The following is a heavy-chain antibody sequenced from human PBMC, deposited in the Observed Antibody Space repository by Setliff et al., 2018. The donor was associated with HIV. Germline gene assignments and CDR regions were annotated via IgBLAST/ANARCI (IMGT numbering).Heavy chain of an antibody. D-gene: IGHD3-10*01. CDR1: GYSFTNYW. Sequence: PGESLTISCQGSGYSFTNYWIGWVRQMPGKGLEWMGIINPGDSETRYNPPFQGQVTISADKSITTAYLQWSGLKASDTAIYYCARLGPGPMFRTNFDYWGQGTQVTVSS. CDR3: ARLGPGPMFRTNFDY. CDR2: INPGDSET. J-gene: IGHJ4*02. V-gene: IGHV5-51*01.